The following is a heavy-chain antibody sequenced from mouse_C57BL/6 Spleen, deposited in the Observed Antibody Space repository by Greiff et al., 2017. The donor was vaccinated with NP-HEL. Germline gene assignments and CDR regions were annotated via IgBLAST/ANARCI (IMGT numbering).Heavy chain of an antibody. D-gene: IGHD2-2*01. CDR3: ARSTMVTTRGFAMDY. Sequence: LVESGAELARPGASVKLSCKASGYTFTSYGISWVKQRTGQGLEWIGEIYPRSGNTYYNEKFKGKATLTADKSSSTAYMELRSLTSEDSAVYFCARSTMVTTRGFAMDYWGQGTSVTVSS. CDR1: GYTFTSYG. V-gene: IGHV1-81*01. CDR2: IYPRSGNT. J-gene: IGHJ4*01.